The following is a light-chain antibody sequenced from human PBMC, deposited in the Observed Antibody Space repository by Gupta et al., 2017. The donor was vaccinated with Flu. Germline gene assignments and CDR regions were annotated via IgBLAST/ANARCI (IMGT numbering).Light chain of an antibody. V-gene: IGLV2-11*01. CDR1: NNDVGGYNY. CDR3: CSDAGSNTWV. Sequence: QSALTQPRSVSGSPGQSVTISCTGTNNDVGGYNYLSWYRQHPGKAPTLVIFDVVERPSGVPGRFSGSKSGDTASLTISGLQTEDEADYFCCSDAGSNTWVFGGGTKVTVL. CDR2: DVV. J-gene: IGLJ3*02.